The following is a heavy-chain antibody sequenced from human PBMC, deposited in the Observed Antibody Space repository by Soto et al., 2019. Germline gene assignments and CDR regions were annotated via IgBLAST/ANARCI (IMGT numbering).Heavy chain of an antibody. CDR2: IWYDGSNK. CDR1: GFTFSSYG. J-gene: IGHJ4*02. D-gene: IGHD2-2*01. CDR3: AREGYCSSTSCYSFDY. V-gene: IGHV3-33*01. Sequence: PGGSLRLSCAASGFTFSSYGMHWVRQAPGKGLEWVAVIWYDGSNKYYADSVKGRFTISRDNSKNTLYLQMNSLRAEDTAVYYCAREGYCSSTSCYSFDYWGQGTLVTVSS.